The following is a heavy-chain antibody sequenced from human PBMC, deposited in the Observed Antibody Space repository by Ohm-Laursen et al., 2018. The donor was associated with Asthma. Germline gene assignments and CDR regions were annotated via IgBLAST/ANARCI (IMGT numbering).Heavy chain of an antibody. V-gene: IGHV3-30-3*01. J-gene: IGHJ4*02. CDR1: GFTFSSYA. Sequence: SLRLSCAASGFTFSSYAMHWVRQAPGKGLEWVAVISYDGSNKYYADSVKGRFTISRDNSKNTLYLQMNSLRAEDTAVYYCARLQTGYSSGPFDYWGQGTLVTVSS. CDR2: ISYDGSNK. D-gene: IGHD6-19*01. CDR3: ARLQTGYSSGPFDY.